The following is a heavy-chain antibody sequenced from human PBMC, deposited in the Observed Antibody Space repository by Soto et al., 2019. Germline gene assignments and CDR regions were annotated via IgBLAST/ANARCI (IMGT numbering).Heavy chain of an antibody. J-gene: IGHJ4*02. CDR1: GGSISSSSYY. D-gene: IGHD6-13*01. V-gene: IGHV4-39*01. Sequence: SETLSLTCTVSGGSISSSSYYWGWIRQPPGKGLEWIGSIYYSGGTYYNPSLKSRVTISVDTSKNQFSLKLSSVTAADTAVYYCARYNSRWYYFDYWGKGTLVTVSS. CDR3: ARYNSRWYYFDY. CDR2: IYYSGGT.